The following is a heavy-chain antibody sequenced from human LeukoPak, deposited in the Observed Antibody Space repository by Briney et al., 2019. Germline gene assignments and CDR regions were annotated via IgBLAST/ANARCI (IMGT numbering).Heavy chain of an antibody. CDR1: GYTFTNYY. D-gene: IGHD4-17*01. CDR3: ASGDYVWDY. V-gene: IGHV1-46*01. Sequence: ASVKVSCKASGYTFTNYYIHWVRQAPGQGLEWMGIINPSGGGTSYAQKFQGRVTMTRDTSTSTAYMELSRLRSDDTAVYYCASGDYVWDYWGQGTLVTVSS. J-gene: IGHJ4*02. CDR2: INPSGGGT.